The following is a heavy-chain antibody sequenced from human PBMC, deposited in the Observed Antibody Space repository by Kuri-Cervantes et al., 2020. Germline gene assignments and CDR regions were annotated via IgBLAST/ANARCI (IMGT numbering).Heavy chain of an antibody. D-gene: IGHD4-23*01. CDR3: ARDRGDYGGNSLSFYYGMDV. CDR2: ISWNSGSI. CDR1: GFTFDDYA. Sequence: GGSLRLSCAASGFTFDDYAMHWVRQAPGKGLEWVSGISWNSGSIGYADSVKGRFTISRDNAKNSLYLQMNSLRAEDTAVYYCARDRGDYGGNSLSFYYGMDVWGQGTTVTVSS. V-gene: IGHV3-9*01. J-gene: IGHJ6*02.